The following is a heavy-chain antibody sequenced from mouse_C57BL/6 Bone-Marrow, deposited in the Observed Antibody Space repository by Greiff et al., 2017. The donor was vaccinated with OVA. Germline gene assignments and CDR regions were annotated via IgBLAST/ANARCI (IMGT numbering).Heavy chain of an antibody. CDR3: TRDGGVYGNFPWFAY. D-gene: IGHD2-1*01. CDR1: GFTFSSYA. Sequence: EVNLVESGEGLVKPGGSLKLSCAASGFTFSSYAMSWVRQTPEKRLEWVAYISSGGDYIYYADTVKGRFTISRDNARNTLYLQMSSLKSEDTAMYYCTRDGGVYGNFPWFAYWGQGTLVTVSA. V-gene: IGHV5-9-1*02. CDR2: ISSGGDYI. J-gene: IGHJ3*01.